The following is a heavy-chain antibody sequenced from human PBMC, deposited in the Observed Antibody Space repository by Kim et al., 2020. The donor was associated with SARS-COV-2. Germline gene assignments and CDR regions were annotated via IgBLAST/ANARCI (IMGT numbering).Heavy chain of an antibody. V-gene: IGHV4-34*01. J-gene: IGHJ6*02. Sequence: SETLSLTCAVYGGSFSGYYWSWIRQPPGKGLEWIGEINHSGSTNYNPSLKSRVTISVDTSKNQFSLKLSSVTAADTAVYYCARGVLEWLLLHAYYYGMDVWGQGTTVTVSS. D-gene: IGHD3-3*01. CDR3: ARGVLEWLLLHAYYYGMDV. CDR1: GGSFSGYY. CDR2: INHSGST.